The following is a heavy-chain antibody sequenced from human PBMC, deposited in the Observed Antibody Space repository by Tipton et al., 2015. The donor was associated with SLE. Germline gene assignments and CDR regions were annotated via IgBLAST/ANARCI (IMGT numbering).Heavy chain of an antibody. J-gene: IGHJ4*02. V-gene: IGHV5-51*03. Sequence: QLVQSGAEVKKPGESLRISCKGSEYRFTNSWIGWVRQKPGQGLEWMGMFYPADSEIRFSPSFQGQVTMSADKSISTAYLQWSSLKASDTAMYYCARRGPDSSSWYWYFDYWGQGTLVTVSS. D-gene: IGHD6-13*01. CDR3: ARRGPDSSSWYWYFDY. CDR1: EYRFTNSW. CDR2: FYPADSEI.